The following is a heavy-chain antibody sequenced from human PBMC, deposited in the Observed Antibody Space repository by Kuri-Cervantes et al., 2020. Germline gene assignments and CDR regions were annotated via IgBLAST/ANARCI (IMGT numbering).Heavy chain of an antibody. CDR2: SYHSGST. V-gene: IGHV4-38-2*02. J-gene: IGHJ4*02. CDR3: VGDNSSGWSLFYYFDY. D-gene: IGHD6-19*01. CDR1: GGSISSGYY. Sequence: GSLRLSCTVSGGSISSGYYWGWIRQPPGKGLEWIGSSYHSGSTYYNPSLKSRVTISVDTSKNQFSLKLSSVTAADTAVYYCVGDNSSGWSLFYYFDYWGQGTLVTVSS.